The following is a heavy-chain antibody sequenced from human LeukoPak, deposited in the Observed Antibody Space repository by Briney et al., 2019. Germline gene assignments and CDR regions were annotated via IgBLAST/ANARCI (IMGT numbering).Heavy chain of an antibody. CDR1: GFTFSSSG. J-gene: IGHJ5*02. CDR3: ARDSVLHSWFDP. D-gene: IGHD3-10*01. V-gene: IGHV3-33*01. CDR2: IWYDGSNK. Sequence: GGSLRLSCAASGFTFSSSGMHWVRQAPGKGLEWVAVIWYDGSNKYYAESVKGRFTISRDNSKNTLFLQMNSLRAEDTAVYYCARDSVLHSWFDPWGQGTLVTVSS.